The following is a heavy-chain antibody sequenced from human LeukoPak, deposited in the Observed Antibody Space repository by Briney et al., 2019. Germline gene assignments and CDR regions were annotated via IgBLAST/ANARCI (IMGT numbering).Heavy chain of an antibody. Sequence: KSSETLSLTCTVSGGSISGYYWSWMRQPPGKGLEWIGYIHYSGNTNYNPSLKSRVTISLGTSRTQFSLKLTSVTAADTAVYYCASSEWNYARWGQGMLVTVSS. J-gene: IGHJ4*02. CDR3: ASSEWNYAR. V-gene: IGHV4-59*08. CDR1: GGSISGYY. CDR2: IHYSGNT. D-gene: IGHD1-7*01.